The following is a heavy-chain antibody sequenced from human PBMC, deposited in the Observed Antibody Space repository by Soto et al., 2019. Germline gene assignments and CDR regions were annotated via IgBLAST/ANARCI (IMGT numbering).Heavy chain of an antibody. Sequence: EVQLVESGGGLVQPGGSLRLSCAASGFTFSSYEMNWVRQAPGKGLEWVSYISSSGSTIYYADSVKGRFTISRDNAKNSLYLQMNSLRAEDTAVYYCARVLPPTAYDSSGYCLDYWGQGTLVTVSS. CDR1: GFTFSSYE. J-gene: IGHJ4*02. CDR2: ISSSGSTI. CDR3: ARVLPPTAYDSSGYCLDY. D-gene: IGHD3-22*01. V-gene: IGHV3-48*03.